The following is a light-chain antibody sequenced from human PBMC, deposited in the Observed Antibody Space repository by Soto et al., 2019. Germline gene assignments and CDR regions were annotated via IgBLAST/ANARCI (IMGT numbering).Light chain of an antibody. CDR1: SSDVGAFHF. V-gene: IGLV2-14*01. J-gene: IGLJ1*01. CDR3: NSYTTRRTYV. CDR2: NVS. Sequence: SALTQPASVSGSPGQSMTISCTGTSSDVGAFHFVTWYQQHPGKAPKLIICNVSERPSGVSTRFSGSKSGNTASLTIAGLQAEDEADYYCNSYTTRRTYVFGSGTKVTVL.